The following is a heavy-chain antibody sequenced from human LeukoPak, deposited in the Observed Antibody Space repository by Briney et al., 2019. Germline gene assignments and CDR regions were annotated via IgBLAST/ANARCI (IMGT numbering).Heavy chain of an antibody. J-gene: IGHJ4*02. CDR1: GGSISSSSYY. Sequence: SETLSLTCTVSGGSISSSSYYWGWIRQPPGKGLEWIGSIYYSGSTYYNPSLKSRVTISVDTSKNQFSLKLSSVTAADTAVYYCARETLIAAAPKTDYWGQGTLVTVSS. V-gene: IGHV4-39*02. CDR3: ARETLIAAAPKTDY. D-gene: IGHD6-13*01. CDR2: IYYSGST.